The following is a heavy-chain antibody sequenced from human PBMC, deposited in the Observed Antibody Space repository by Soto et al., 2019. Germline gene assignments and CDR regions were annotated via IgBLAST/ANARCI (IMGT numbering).Heavy chain of an antibody. J-gene: IGHJ4*02. CDR1: GFTVSSNY. V-gene: IGHV3-53*01. Sequence: GGSLRLSCAAPGFTVSSNYMSWVRQAPGKGLEWVSVIYSGGSTYYADSVKGRFTISRDNSKNTLYLQMNSLRAEDTAVYYCARGLYGDPPLSGYYFDYWGQGTLVTVSS. CDR3: ARGLYGDPPLSGYYFDY. CDR2: IYSGGST. D-gene: IGHD4-17*01.